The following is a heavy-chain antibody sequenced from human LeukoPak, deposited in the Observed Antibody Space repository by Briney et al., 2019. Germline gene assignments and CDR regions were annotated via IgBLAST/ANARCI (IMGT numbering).Heavy chain of an antibody. CDR2: VSGGGGSA. Sequence: GGSLRLSCVASGFTFSGYAMSWVRQAPGKGLEWVSAVSGGGGSAYYADSVKGRFTISRDNSKNTLYLQTNGLKVEDTAVYFCAKIGDYDFWSGPNAGHFDYWGQGTLVTVSS. V-gene: IGHV3-23*01. J-gene: IGHJ4*02. CDR3: AKIGDYDFWSGPNAGHFDY. CDR1: GFTFSGYA. D-gene: IGHD3-3*01.